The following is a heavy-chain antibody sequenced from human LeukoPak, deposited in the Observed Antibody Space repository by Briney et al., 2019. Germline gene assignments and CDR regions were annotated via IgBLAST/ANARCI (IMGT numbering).Heavy chain of an antibody. J-gene: IGHJ6*02. CDR2: ISYDGGNK. V-gene: IGHV3-30-3*01. CDR1: GFTFSSYA. CDR3: ARPLHTVTWGCMDV. D-gene: IGHD4-17*01. Sequence: GGSLRLSCAASGFTFSSYAMHWVRQAPGKGLEWVAVISYDGGNKYYADSVKGRFTISRDNSKNTLYLQMNSLRAEDTAVYYCARPLHTVTWGCMDVWGQGTTVTVSS.